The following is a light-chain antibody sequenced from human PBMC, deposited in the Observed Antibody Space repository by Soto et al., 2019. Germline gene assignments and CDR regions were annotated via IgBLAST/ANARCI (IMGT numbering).Light chain of an antibody. CDR2: GAS. J-gene: IGKJ5*01. Sequence: EIVMTQSPATLSVSPGERATLSCRASQSVSSNLAWYQQKPGQAPRLLIYGASTRATSSPARFSGSGSGTEFTLTISSLQSEDFAVYYCQQYNNWPPLTFGQGTRLEIK. CDR3: QQYNNWPPLT. V-gene: IGKV3D-15*01. CDR1: QSVSSN.